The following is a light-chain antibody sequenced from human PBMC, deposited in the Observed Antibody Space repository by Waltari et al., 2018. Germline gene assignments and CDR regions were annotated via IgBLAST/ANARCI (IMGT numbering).Light chain of an antibody. J-gene: IGLJ3*02. CDR1: SGSIAANY. CDR2: EDN. V-gene: IGLV6-57*04. Sequence: NFVLTQPHSVSESPGKTVTISCARSSGSIAANYVQWFQQRPGSAPTPVIYEDNQRPSGVPERWSGSIDSSATAASRTIAGLKTEDEADYDCQSFDSSNHRVFGGGTKLTVL. CDR3: QSFDSSNHRV.